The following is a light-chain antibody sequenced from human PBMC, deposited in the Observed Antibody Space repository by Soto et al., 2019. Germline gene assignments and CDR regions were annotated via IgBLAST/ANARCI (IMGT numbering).Light chain of an antibody. V-gene: IGLV2-14*01. CDR2: GVS. Sequence: QSVLTQPASVSGSPGQSITISCTGTSSDVGDYNYVSWYQQHPGKAPKLLIYGVSNRPSGISSHFSGSKSGNTASLTISGLQAEDEADYYCSSYTSTNTLIFGGGTKLTVL. J-gene: IGLJ2*01. CDR1: SSDVGDYNY. CDR3: SSYTSTNTLI.